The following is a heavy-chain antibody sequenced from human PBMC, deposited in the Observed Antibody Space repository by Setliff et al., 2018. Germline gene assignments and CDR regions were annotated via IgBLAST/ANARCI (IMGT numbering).Heavy chain of an antibody. J-gene: IGHJ5*02. D-gene: IGHD3-10*01. CDR1: GDSISSYY. Sequence: SETLSLTCTVSGDSISSYYWSWIRQPPGKGLEWIGYIYYSGSTNYNPSLKSRITMSVATFENHFSLKLRSVTAADTAVYYCARDPGFRSGTWSLDLWGQGTQVTVSS. V-gene: IGHV4-59*12. CDR3: ARDPGFRSGTWSLDL. CDR2: IYYSGST.